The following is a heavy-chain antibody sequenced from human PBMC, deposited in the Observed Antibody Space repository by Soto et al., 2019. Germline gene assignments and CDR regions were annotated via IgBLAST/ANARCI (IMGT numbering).Heavy chain of an antibody. CDR1: GGSISGSY. J-gene: IGHJ6*04. CDR2: VYYTGST. Sequence: PSETLSLTCSVSGGSISGSYWSWIRQSPGKGLEWLGYVYYTGSTNYSPSLRSRVSISVDTSKNEFSLRLSSVTAADTGVYYGARDSLTGIEVGGKGTTVTVSP. CDR3: ARDSLTGIEV. V-gene: IGHV4-59*01.